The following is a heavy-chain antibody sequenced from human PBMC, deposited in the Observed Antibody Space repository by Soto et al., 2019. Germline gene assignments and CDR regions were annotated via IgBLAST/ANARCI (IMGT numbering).Heavy chain of an antibody. J-gene: IGHJ6*02. CDR3: AKDXYYDFWSGYPPYYGMDV. D-gene: IGHD3-3*01. CDR2: ISYDGSNK. V-gene: IGHV3-30*18. Sequence: GGSLRLSCTASGFTFSSYGMHWVRQAPGKGLEWVAVISYDGSNKYYADSVKGRFTISRDNSKNTLYLQMNSLRAEDTAVYYCAKDXYYDFWSGYPPYYGMDVWGQGTTVTVSS. CDR1: GFTFSSYG.